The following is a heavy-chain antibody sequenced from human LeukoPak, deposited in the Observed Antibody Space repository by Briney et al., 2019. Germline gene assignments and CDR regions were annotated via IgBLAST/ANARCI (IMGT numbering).Heavy chain of an antibody. V-gene: IGHV4-39*01. J-gene: IGHJ4*02. CDR1: GGSISRSSYY. CDR2: IYYSGST. CDR3: ARRSYYYDSSGYYHYYFDY. Sequence: SETLSLTCTVSGGSISRSSYYWGWIRQPPGKGLEWIGSIYYSGSTYYNPSLKSRVTISVDTSKNQFSLKLSSVTAADTAVYYCARRSYYYDSSGYYHYYFDYWGQGTLVTVSS. D-gene: IGHD3-22*01.